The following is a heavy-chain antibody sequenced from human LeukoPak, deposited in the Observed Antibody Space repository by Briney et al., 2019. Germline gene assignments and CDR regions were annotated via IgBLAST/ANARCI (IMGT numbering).Heavy chain of an antibody. CDR2: ISYSGST. CDR1: GGSISSNF. CDR3: ARLTPYSGSPLGDY. D-gene: IGHD1-26*01. V-gene: IGHV4-39*01. Sequence: SETLSLTCTVSGGSISSNFWGWIRQPPGKGLEWIGSISYSGSTYYNPSLKSRVTISVDTSKNQFSLKLSSVTAADTAVYYCARLTPYSGSPLGDYWGQGTLVTVSS. J-gene: IGHJ4*02.